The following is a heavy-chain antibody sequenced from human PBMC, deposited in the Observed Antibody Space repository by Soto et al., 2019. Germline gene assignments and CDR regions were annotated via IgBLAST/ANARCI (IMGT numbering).Heavy chain of an antibody. V-gene: IGHV6-1*01. J-gene: IGHJ6*02. CDR3: ARDLSGCSGGSCYSDDEQYYYYYGMDV. D-gene: IGHD2-15*01. CDR2: TYYRSKWYN. CDR1: GDSVSSNSAA. Sequence: SQTLPLTCAISGDSVSSNSAAWNWIRQSPSRGLEWLGRTYYRSKWYNDYAVSVKSRITINPDTSKNQFSLQLNSVTPEDTAVYYCARDLSGCSGGSCYSDDEQYYYYYGMDVWGQGTTVTVSS.